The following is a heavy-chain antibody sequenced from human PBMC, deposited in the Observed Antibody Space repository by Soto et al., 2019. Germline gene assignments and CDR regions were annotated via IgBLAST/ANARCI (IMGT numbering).Heavy chain of an antibody. D-gene: IGHD3-22*01. CDR3: ATPPLIYYDSSGYYAY. CDR1: GYTFTSYY. CDR2: INPSGGST. Sequence: ASVKVSCKASGYTFTSYYMHWVRQAPGQGLEWMGIINPSGGSTSYAQKFQGRVTMTRDTSTSTVYMELSSLRSEDTAVYYCATPPLIYYDSSGYYAYWGQGTLVTAPQ. J-gene: IGHJ4*02. V-gene: IGHV1-46*01.